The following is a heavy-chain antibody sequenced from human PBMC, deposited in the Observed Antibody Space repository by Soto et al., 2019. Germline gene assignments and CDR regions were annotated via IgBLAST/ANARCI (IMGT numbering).Heavy chain of an antibody. Sequence: GESLKISCQGSGYSFTSYWIGWVRQMPGKGLEWMGIIYPGDSDTRYSPSFQGQVTISADKSISTAYLQWSSLKASDTAMYYCARTGRWYSRGSDTWVDYWGQGTLVTVSS. CDR2: IYPGDSDT. CDR3: ARTGRWYSRGSDTWVDY. J-gene: IGHJ4*02. CDR1: GYSFTSYW. D-gene: IGHD6-13*01. V-gene: IGHV5-51*01.